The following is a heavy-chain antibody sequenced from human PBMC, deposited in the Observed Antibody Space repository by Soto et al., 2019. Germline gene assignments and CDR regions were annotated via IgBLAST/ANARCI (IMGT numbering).Heavy chain of an antibody. CDR1: GGSISSSSYC. CDR3: ARGIVGAERSFDY. D-gene: IGHD1-26*01. V-gene: IGHV4-39*01. CDR2: IYYSGNT. Sequence: SETLSLTCTVSGGSISSSSYCWGWIRQPPGKGLEWIGNIYYSGNTYYNPSLKSRVTISVDTSKNQFSLKVSSVTAADTAMYYCARGIVGAERSFDYWGQGTLVTVSS. J-gene: IGHJ4*02.